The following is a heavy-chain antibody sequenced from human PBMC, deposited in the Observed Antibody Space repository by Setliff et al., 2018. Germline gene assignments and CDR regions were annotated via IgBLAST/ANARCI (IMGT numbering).Heavy chain of an antibody. J-gene: IGHJ4*02. CDR1: GYTLTELS. D-gene: IGHD3-3*01. V-gene: IGHV1-24*01. Sequence: ASVKVSCKVSGYTLTELSRHWVRQAPGKGLEWMGGFDPEDGETIYAQKLQGRVTMTTDTSTSTAYMELRSLRSDDTAVYFCARGSMYYNFWSGRILGGFYFDYWGQGTLVTVSS. CDR3: ARGSMYYNFWSGRILGGFYFDY. CDR2: FDPEDGET.